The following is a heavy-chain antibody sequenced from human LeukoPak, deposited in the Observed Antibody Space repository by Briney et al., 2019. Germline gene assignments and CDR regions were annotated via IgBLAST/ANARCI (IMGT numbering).Heavy chain of an antibody. D-gene: IGHD3-10*01. CDR1: GFTFGDYA. CDR2: IRSKAYGGTT. Sequence: PGGSLTLSCTASGFTFGDYAMSWFRQAPGKGLEWVGFIRSKAYGGTTEYAASVKGRFTISRDDSKSIAYLQMKSLKTEDTAVYYCTIGSMVRGVIITNNWFDPWGQGTLVTVSS. J-gene: IGHJ5*02. V-gene: IGHV3-49*03. CDR3: TIGSMVRGVIITNNWFDP.